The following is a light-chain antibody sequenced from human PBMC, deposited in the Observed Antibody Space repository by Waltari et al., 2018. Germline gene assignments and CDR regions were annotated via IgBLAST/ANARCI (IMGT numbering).Light chain of an antibody. CDR3: LSYTTSGTWV. CDR2: DDT. Sequence: QSALTQPASVSGSPGQSIIISCTGTSSDIGHYKYVSWFQHHPGKVPKVVLCDDTERPSGISNRFSGSKSGNTASLTISGLQAEDEADYYCLSYTTSGTWVFGGGTKLTVL. J-gene: IGLJ3*02. CDR1: SSDIGHYKY. V-gene: IGLV2-14*03.